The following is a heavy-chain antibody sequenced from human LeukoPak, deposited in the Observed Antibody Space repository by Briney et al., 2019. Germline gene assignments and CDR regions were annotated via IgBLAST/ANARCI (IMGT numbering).Heavy chain of an antibody. J-gene: IGHJ5*02. CDR1: KFTFNNYA. V-gene: IGHV3-9*01. Sequence: SGGSLRLSCVASKFTFNNYAMNWVRQAPGKGLEWVSGISWNSGSIGYADSVKGRFTISRDNAKNSLYLQMNSLRAEDTALYYCAKGGPTTTVMNWFDPWGQGTLVTVSS. CDR3: AKGGPTTTVMNWFDP. CDR2: ISWNSGSI. D-gene: IGHD4-17*01.